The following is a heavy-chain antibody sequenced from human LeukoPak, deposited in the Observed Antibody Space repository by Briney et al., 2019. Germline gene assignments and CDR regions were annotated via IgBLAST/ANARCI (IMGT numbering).Heavy chain of an antibody. J-gene: IGHJ4*02. CDR3: AKDPQQGYYGSGSYYQDY. Sequence: GGSLRLSCAASGFTVSSNYMSWVRQAPGKGLEWVSVIYSGGSTYYADSVKGRFTISRDNSKNTLYLQMNSLRAEDTAVYYCAKDPQQGYYGSGSYYQDYWGQGTLVTVSS. D-gene: IGHD3-10*01. CDR2: IYSGGST. CDR1: GFTVSSNY. V-gene: IGHV3-53*01.